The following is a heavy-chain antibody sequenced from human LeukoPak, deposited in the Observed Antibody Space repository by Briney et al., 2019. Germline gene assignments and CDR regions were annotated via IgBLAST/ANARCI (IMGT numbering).Heavy chain of an antibody. D-gene: IGHD4-17*01. J-gene: IGHJ4*02. V-gene: IGHV1-69*01. CDR1: GGTFSSYA. Sequence: SVKVSCKASGGTFSSYAISWVRQAPGQGLEWMGGIIPIFGTANYAQKFQGRVTITADESTRTAYMELSSLRSEDTAVYYCARGVKATVTISTYFDYWGQGTLVTVSS. CDR3: ARGVKATVTISTYFDY. CDR2: IIPIFGTA.